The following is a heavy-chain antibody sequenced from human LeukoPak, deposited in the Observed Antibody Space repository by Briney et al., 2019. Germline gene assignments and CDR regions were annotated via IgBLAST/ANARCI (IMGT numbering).Heavy chain of an antibody. J-gene: IGHJ6*02. CDR1: GFTFSSYW. CDR2: INSDGSST. CDR3: ASSYYGSGSYYNYYYGMDV. Sequence: GGSLRLSCAASGFTFSSYWMHWVRQAPGKGLVWVSRINSDGSSTSYADSVKGRFTISRDNAKNTLYLQMNSLRAEDTAVYYCASSYYGSGSYYNYYYGMDVWGQGTTVTVSS. D-gene: IGHD3-10*01. V-gene: IGHV3-74*01.